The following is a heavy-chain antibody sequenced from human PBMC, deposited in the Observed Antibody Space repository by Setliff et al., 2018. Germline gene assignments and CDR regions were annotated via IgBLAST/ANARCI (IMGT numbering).Heavy chain of an antibody. CDR1: GFRFTNFG. CDR2: ISPYSGNT. Sequence: ASVKVSCKTSGFRFTNFGFSWVRQAPGQGLEWLGSISPYSGNTNYPQWLQGRVTMTTDTSATTVYMELQSLRSDDTAVYYCAKDGDNYHDSGDYYHEFDYWGQGAQVTVSS. J-gene: IGHJ4*02. CDR3: AKDGDNYHDSGDYYHEFDY. D-gene: IGHD3-22*01. V-gene: IGHV1-18*01.